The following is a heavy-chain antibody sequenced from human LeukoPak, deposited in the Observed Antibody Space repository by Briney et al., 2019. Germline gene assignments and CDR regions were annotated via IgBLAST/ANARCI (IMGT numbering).Heavy chain of an antibody. D-gene: IGHD2-8*01. Sequence: SVKVSCKASGGTFSSYAISWVRQAPGQGLEWMGGIIPIFGTANYAQKFQGRVTITADESTGTAYMELSSLRSGDTAVYYCARASMRGGYYYYYMDVWGKGTTVTVSS. J-gene: IGHJ6*03. CDR2: IIPIFGTA. CDR3: ARASMRGGYYYYYMDV. CDR1: GGTFSSYA. V-gene: IGHV1-69*13.